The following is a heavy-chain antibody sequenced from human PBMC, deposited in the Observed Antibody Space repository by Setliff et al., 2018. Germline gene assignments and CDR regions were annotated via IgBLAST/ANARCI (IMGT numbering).Heavy chain of an antibody. V-gene: IGHV1-46*01. CDR2: INPSGGST. CDR3: ARRSSSGNGFDY. Sequence: ASVKVSCKASGYTFTSYYMHWVRQAPGQGLEWMGIINPSGGSTSYAQKFQGRVTMTRDTSTSTVYMELSSLRTEDTAVYYCARRSSSGNGFDYWGQGTQVTVSS. D-gene: IGHD6-13*01. J-gene: IGHJ4*02. CDR1: GYTFTSYY.